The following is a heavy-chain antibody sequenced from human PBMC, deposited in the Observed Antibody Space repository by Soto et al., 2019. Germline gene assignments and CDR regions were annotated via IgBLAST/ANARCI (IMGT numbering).Heavy chain of an antibody. D-gene: IGHD6-19*01. J-gene: IGHJ4*01. CDR2: ISSDGETK. Sequence: PGGSLRLSCVASGFTFSTYGIHWFRQAPGKGLEWVGVISSDGETKYYADSVKGRFTISRDNSKNTMYLQMASLRPEDTAVYYCAKEVEVAGDLDYWGHGTLVTVSS. CDR3: AKEVEVAGDLDY. V-gene: IGHV3-30*18. CDR1: GFTFSTYG.